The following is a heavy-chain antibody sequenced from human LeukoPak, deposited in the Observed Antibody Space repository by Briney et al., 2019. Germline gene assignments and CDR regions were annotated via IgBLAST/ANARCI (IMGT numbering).Heavy chain of an antibody. J-gene: IGHJ4*02. CDR3: AKGAPMYSSSWYVGY. Sequence: GGSLRLSCATSGFTFSSYGMNWVRQAPGKGLEWVSHITGSGRTYYADSVKGRFTISRDNSKNTLYLQMNSLRAEDTAVYYCAKGAPMYSSSWYVGYWGQGTLVTVSS. V-gene: IGHV3-23*01. CDR1: GFTFSSYG. CDR2: ITGSGRT. D-gene: IGHD6-13*01.